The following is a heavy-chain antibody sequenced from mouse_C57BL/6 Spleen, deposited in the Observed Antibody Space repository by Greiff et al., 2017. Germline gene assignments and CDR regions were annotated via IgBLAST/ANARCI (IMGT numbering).Heavy chain of an antibody. CDR3: ARQPTVPYFDY. J-gene: IGHJ2*01. CDR1: GFTFSSYG. Sequence: EVKLLESGGDLVKPGGSLKLSCAASGFTFSSYGMSWVRQTPDKRLEWVATISSGGSYTYYPDRVTGRFTIARDNAKNTLYLQMGSLKSEDTAMYYCARQPTVPYFDYWGQGTTLTVSS. V-gene: IGHV5-6*01. CDR2: ISSGGSYT. D-gene: IGHD1-1*01.